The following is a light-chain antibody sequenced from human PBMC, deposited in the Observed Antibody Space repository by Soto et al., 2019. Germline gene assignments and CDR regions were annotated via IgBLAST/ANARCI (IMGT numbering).Light chain of an antibody. Sequence: QSVLTQPPSVSAALGQKVTISCSGSSSNIANKYVSWYQQLPGTAPKLLINENYKRPSGIPDRFSGSKSGTSATLDITGLQTGDEADYYCGTWDSGLGGGVFGRGTKLTVL. CDR2: ENY. J-gene: IGLJ2*01. CDR1: SSNIANKY. V-gene: IGLV1-51*02. CDR3: GTWDSGLGGGV.